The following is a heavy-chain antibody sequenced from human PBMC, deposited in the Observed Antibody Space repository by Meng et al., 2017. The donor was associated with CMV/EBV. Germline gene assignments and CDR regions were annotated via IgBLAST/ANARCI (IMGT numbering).Heavy chain of an antibody. CDR3: ATVRPAYYYYGMDV. Sequence: ASVKVSCKVSGYTLTEFSMHWVRQAPGKGLEWMGGFDPEGGETIYAQKFQGRVTMTEDTSTDTAYMELSSLRSEDTAVYYCATVRPAYYYYGMDVWGQGTTVTVSS. CDR2: FDPEGGET. J-gene: IGHJ6*02. CDR1: GYTLTEFS. V-gene: IGHV1-24*01. D-gene: IGHD2-2*01.